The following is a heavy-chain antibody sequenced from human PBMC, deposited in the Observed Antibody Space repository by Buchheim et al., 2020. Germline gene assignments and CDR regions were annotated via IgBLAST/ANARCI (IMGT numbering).Heavy chain of an antibody. Sequence: QLQLQESGSRLVKPSQTLSLTCVVSGGSISSDGYSWNWIRQPPGKALEWIGYVYHSGNTNYNPSLKSRVTISLDRSTTQFSLRLTSVTAADTAVYYCARNIVGSSTFDYWGQGT. CDR3: ARNIVGSSTFDY. J-gene: IGHJ4*02. D-gene: IGHD1-26*01. CDR2: VYHSGNT. CDR1: GGSISSDGYS. V-gene: IGHV4-30-2*01.